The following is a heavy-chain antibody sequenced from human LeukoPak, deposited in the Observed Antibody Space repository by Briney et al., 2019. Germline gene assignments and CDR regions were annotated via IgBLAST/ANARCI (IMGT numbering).Heavy chain of an antibody. D-gene: IGHD2-15*01. CDR3: ARGGILVAHYYMDV. J-gene: IGHJ6*03. V-gene: IGHV3-23*01. CDR1: GFTFSHYG. CDR2: ISVSGGRT. Sequence: GGSLRLSCAASGFTFSHYGLTWVRQAPGKGLEWVSSISVSGGRTFYADSVKGRLTISRDNSEKTLYLQMNSLRAEDTAVYYCARGGILVAHYYMDVWGKGTTVTVSS.